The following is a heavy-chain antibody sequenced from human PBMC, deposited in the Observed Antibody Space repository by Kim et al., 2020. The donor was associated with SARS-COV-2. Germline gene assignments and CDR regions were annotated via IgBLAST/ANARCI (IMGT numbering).Heavy chain of an antibody. Sequence: SETLSLTCTVSGGSISSTTYYWGWIRQPPGRGLEWIGSIYYSGNTYYNPSLKSRVTISVDTSKNQFSLKLSSVTAADTAIYYCARPLRNVFSSSWYHWGPGTLVTVSS. D-gene: IGHD6-13*01. CDR3: ARPLRNVFSSSWYH. CDR1: GGSISSTTYY. V-gene: IGHV4-39*01. J-gene: IGHJ5*02. CDR2: IYYSGNT.